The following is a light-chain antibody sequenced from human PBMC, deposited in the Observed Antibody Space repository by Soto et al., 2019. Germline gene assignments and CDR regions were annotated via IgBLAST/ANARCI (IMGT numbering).Light chain of an antibody. Sequence: EIVLTQSPGTLSLSPGERATLSCRASQSVSSSYLAWYQQKPGQAPRLLIYGASSRATGIPDRFSGSASGTDFTLTISRLEPEYFAVYYCQQYGSSPRTFGPGTKVDI. V-gene: IGKV3-20*01. J-gene: IGKJ3*01. CDR3: QQYGSSPRT. CDR2: GAS. CDR1: QSVSSSY.